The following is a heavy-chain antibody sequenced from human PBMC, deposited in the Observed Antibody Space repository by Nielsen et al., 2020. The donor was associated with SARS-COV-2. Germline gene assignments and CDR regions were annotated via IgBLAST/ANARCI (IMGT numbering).Heavy chain of an antibody. Sequence: SQTLSLTCAVYGGSFSGYYWSWIRQPPGKGLEWIGEINHSGSTNYNPSLKSRVTISVDTSKNQFSLKLSSVTAADTAVYYCSRLAAAGPGTDAFDIWGQGTMVTVSS. D-gene: IGHD6-13*01. CDR2: INHSGST. CDR1: GGSFSGYY. CDR3: SRLAAAGPGTDAFDI. V-gene: IGHV4-34*03. J-gene: IGHJ3*02.